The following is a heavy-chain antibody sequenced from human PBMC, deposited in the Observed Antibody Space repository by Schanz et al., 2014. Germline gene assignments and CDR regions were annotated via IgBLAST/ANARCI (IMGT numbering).Heavy chain of an antibody. CDR1: GFTFNKYG. V-gene: IGHV3-48*02. D-gene: IGHD3-22*01. Sequence: VQLVESGGGVVQPGGSLRLSCAASGFTFNKYGMHWVRQAPGKGLEWVSYISRSSSTIYYTDSVKGRFTISRDNAKNSVFLQMNGLRDEDTAVYFCAKSYDTSGYSGFDYWGQGTLVTVSS. CDR2: ISRSSSTI. CDR3: AKSYDTSGYSGFDY. J-gene: IGHJ4*02.